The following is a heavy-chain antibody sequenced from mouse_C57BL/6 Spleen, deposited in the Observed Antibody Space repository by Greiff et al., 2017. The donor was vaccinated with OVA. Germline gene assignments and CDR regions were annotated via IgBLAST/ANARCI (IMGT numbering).Heavy chain of an antibody. Sequence: VKLVESGEGLVKPGGSLKLSCAASGFTFSSYAMSWVRQTPEKRLEWVAYISSGGDYIYYADTVKGRFTISRDNARNTLYLQMSSLKSEDTAMYYCTRDPDYYGSSPYYFDYWGQGTTLTVSS. J-gene: IGHJ2*01. V-gene: IGHV5-9-1*02. CDR2: ISSGGDYI. CDR1: GFTFSSYA. CDR3: TRDPDYYGSSPYYFDY. D-gene: IGHD1-1*01.